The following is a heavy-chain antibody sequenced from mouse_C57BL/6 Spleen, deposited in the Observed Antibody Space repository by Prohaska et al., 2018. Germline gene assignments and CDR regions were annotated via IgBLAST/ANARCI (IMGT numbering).Heavy chain of an antibody. Sequence: EVQLLDTGGGLVQPGGSRGLSCEGSGFTFSGFWMSWVRQTPVKTLEWIGDINSDDSSINYAPSIKDRFTIFRDNDKSTLYLQMSNVRSEDTATYFCMRYGNYWYLDVWGTGTTVTVSS. D-gene: IGHD2-1*01. CDR2: INSDDSSI. CDR1: GFTFSGFW. J-gene: IGHJ1*03. V-gene: IGHV11-2*01. CDR3: MRYGNYWYLDV.